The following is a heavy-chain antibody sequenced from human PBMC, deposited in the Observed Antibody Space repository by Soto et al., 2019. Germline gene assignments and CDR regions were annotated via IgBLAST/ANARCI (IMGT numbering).Heavy chain of an antibody. CDR1: GFTFSSYA. Sequence: EVQLLESGGGLVQPGGSLRLSCAASGFTFSSYAMSWVRQAPGKGLEWVSAISGSGGSTYYADSVKGRFTISRDNSKNTLYLQMNSRRAEDTAVHYCAKARADYYDRSGYPVDYWGQGTLVTVSS. D-gene: IGHD3-22*01. CDR2: ISGSGGST. J-gene: IGHJ4*02. V-gene: IGHV3-23*01. CDR3: AKARADYYDRSGYPVDY.